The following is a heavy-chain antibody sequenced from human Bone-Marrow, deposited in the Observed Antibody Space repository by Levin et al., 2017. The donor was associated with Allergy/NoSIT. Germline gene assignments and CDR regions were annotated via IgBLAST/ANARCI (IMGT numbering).Heavy chain of an antibody. Sequence: SLKISCAASGFTFDDYAMHWVRQAPGKGLEWVSGISWNSGSIGYADSVKGRFTISRDNAKNSLYLQMNSLRAEDTALYYCAKIQKRGYSYGWGAFDIWGQGTMVTVSS. CDR1: GFTFDDYA. CDR2: ISWNSGSI. CDR3: AKIQKRGYSYGWGAFDI. D-gene: IGHD5-18*01. V-gene: IGHV3-9*01. J-gene: IGHJ3*02.